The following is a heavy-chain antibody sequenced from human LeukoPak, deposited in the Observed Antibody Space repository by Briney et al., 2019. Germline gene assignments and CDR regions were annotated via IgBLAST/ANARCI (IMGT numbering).Heavy chain of an antibody. CDR1: GFTFSSYA. Sequence: PGGSLRLSCAASGFTFSSYAMSWVRQAPGKGLEWVSAISGSGGSTYYAGSVKGRFTISRDNSKNTLYLQMNSLRAEDTAVYYCAKHGIFGVVPLFDYWGQGTLVTISS. CDR3: AKHGIFGVVPLFDY. CDR2: ISGSGGST. J-gene: IGHJ4*02. D-gene: IGHD3-3*01. V-gene: IGHV3-23*01.